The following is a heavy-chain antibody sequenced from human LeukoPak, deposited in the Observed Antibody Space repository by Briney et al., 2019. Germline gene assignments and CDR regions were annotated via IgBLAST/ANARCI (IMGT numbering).Heavy chain of an antibody. D-gene: IGHD1-1*01. J-gene: IGHJ4*02. CDR2: ISSGSRTI. CDR1: GFTFSTYS. V-gene: IGHV3-48*01. Sequence: GGSLRLSCTASGFTFSTYSMNWVRQAPGRGLEWVSYISSGSRTIYYADSVKGRFTISRDNSKNTLYLQMNSLRAEDTAVYYCAKAPPYKKYFDYWGQGTLVTVSS. CDR3: AKAPPYKKYFDY.